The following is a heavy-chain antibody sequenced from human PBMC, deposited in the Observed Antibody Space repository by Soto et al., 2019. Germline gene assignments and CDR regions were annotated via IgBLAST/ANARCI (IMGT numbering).Heavy chain of an antibody. D-gene: IGHD6-19*01. V-gene: IGHV3-23*01. CDR3: AKKWYSSGWYGMDF. CDR1: GLTFSSYA. J-gene: IGHJ6*02. Sequence: GGSLRLSCAASGLTFSSYAMSWVRQAPGKGLEWVSGISGSGGSTYYADSVKGRFTISRDNSKNTLFLQMNSLRAEDTAVYYCAKKWYSSGWYGMDFWGQGTTVTVSS. CDR2: ISGSGGST.